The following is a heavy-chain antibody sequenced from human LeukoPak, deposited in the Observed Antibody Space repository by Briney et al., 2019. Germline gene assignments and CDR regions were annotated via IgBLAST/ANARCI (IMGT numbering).Heavy chain of an antibody. D-gene: IGHD3-22*01. J-gene: IGHJ4*02. V-gene: IGHV4-59*12. Sequence: SETLSLTCTVSGGSISSYYWSWIRQPPGKGLEWIGYIYYSGSTNYNPSLKSRVTISVDTSKNQFSLKLSSVTAADTAVYYCARDAPPYYYDSSGYSYYFDYWGQGTLVTVSS. CDR2: IYYSGST. CDR1: GGSISSYY. CDR3: ARDAPPYYYDSSGYSYYFDY.